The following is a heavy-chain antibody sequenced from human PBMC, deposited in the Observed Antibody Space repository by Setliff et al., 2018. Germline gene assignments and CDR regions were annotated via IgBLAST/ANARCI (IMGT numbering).Heavy chain of an antibody. CDR2: ISVYNGKT. CDR3: TTDRWFGDSGYY. Sequence: ASVKVSCKASGYTFTSYGISWVRQAPGQGLEWMGWISVYNGKTKYAQKFQGRVTMTTDTSTRTAYMEVTSLRSDDTAVYYCTTDRWFGDSGYYWGQGTLVTVSS. D-gene: IGHD3-10*01. V-gene: IGHV1-18*01. CDR1: GYTFTSYG. J-gene: IGHJ4*02.